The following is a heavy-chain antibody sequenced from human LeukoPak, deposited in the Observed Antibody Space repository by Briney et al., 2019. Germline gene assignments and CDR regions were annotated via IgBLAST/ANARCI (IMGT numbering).Heavy chain of an antibody. V-gene: IGHV1-2*06. CDR2: INPNSGGT. CDR3: ARGQVVVITTPFGMDV. D-gene: IGHD3-22*01. J-gene: IGHJ6*02. Sequence: GASVTVSCKASGYTFTGYYMHWVRQAPGQGLEWMGRINPNSGGTNYAQKFQGRATMTRDTSISTAYLELSRLRSDDTAVYYCARGQVVVITTPFGMDVWGQGTTVTVSS. CDR1: GYTFTGYY.